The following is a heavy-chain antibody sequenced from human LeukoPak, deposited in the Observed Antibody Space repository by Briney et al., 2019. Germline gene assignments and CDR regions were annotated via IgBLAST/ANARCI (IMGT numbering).Heavy chain of an antibody. V-gene: IGHV3-7*01. D-gene: IGHD3-9*01. J-gene: IGHJ4*02. CDR3: ARLSYDILTGYLVGLDY. CDR2: IKQDGSEK. Sequence: GGSLRLSCAASGFTLSDYWMHWVRQAPGKGLEWVANIKQDGSEKYYVDSVKGRFTISRDNAKNSLYLQMNSLRAEDTAVYYCARLSYDILTGYLVGLDYWGQGTLVTVSS. CDR1: GFTLSDYW.